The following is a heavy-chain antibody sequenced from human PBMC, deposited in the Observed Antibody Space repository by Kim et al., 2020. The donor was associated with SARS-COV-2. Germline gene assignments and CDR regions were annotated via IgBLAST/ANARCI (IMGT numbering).Heavy chain of an antibody. V-gene: IGHV4-31*02. J-gene: IGHJ4*02. Sequence: NPALKSRVTISVDTSKNQFSLKLSSVTAADTAVYYCASTVTGGVVTAIHYWGQGTLVTVSS. D-gene: IGHD2-21*02. CDR3: ASTVTGGVVTAIHY.